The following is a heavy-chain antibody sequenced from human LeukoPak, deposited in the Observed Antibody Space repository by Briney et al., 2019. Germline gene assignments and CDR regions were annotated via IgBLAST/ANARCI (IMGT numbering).Heavy chain of an antibody. V-gene: IGHV1-3*03. J-gene: IGHJ4*02. CDR3: ASGEYYDSSGYDGIDY. Sequence: GASVKVSCKASGYTFTSYAMHWVRQAPGQRLEWMGWINAGNGNTKYSQEFQGRVTITRDTSASTAYMELSSLRSEDMAVYYCASGEYYDSSGYDGIDYWGQGTLVTVSS. CDR2: INAGNGNT. D-gene: IGHD3-22*01. CDR1: GYTFTSYA.